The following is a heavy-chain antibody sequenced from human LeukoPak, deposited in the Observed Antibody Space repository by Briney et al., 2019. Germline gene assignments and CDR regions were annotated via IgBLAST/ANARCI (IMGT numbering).Heavy chain of an antibody. D-gene: IGHD3-3*01. Sequence: SQTLSLTCTVSGGSLSSGSYYWSWIRQPAGKGLEWIGRIYTSGSTNYNTSLKSRVTISVDTSKNQFSLKLSSVTAADTAVYYCARGYYDFWSGYFDYWGQGTLVTVSS. J-gene: IGHJ4*02. V-gene: IGHV4-61*02. CDR2: IYTSGST. CDR3: ARGYYDFWSGYFDY. CDR1: GGSLSSGSYY.